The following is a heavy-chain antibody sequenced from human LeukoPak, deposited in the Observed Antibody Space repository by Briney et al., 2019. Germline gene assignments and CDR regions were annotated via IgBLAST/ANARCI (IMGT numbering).Heavy chain of an antibody. D-gene: IGHD4-11*01. CDR2: IHPSGST. CDR3: ARGLDHSKTGY. Sequence: SETLSLTCTVYGGSLSGYYWSWIRQSPGRGLEWIGEIHPSGSTNYNPSLNNRVTISGDTSKNQFSLRLNSVTAADTAVYYCARGLDHSKTGYWGQGALVTVSS. V-gene: IGHV4-34*01. CDR1: GGSLSGYY. J-gene: IGHJ4*02.